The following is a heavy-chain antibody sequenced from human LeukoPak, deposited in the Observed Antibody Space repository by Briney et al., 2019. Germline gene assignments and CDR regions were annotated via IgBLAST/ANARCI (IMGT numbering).Heavy chain of an antibody. V-gene: IGHV4-59*01. CDR1: GGSISSYY. Sequence: PSETLSLTCTVSGGSISSYYWSWIRQPPGKGLEWIGYIYYSGSTNYSPSLKSRVTISVDTSKNQFSLKLSSVTAADTAVYYCARVKTGTTSGPRDYYYYYGMDVWGQGTTVTVSS. D-gene: IGHD1-7*01. CDR2: IYYSGST. J-gene: IGHJ6*02. CDR3: ARVKTGTTSGPRDYYYYYGMDV.